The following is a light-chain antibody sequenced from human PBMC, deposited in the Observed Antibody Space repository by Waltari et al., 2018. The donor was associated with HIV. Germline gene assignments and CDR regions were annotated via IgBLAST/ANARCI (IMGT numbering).Light chain of an antibody. CDR2: NND. V-gene: IGLV1-44*01. CDR1: YSNIGSHT. J-gene: IGLJ3*02. CDR3: ASWDDKLDGWV. Sequence: QSLLPQPPSASGTPGQRVTISCSGSYSNIGSHTVNWPQQLPGSAPRALIYNNDQGPSGVPDRFSGSKSGTSASLAISGLQSEDQGDYDCASWDDKLDGWVFGGGTRLTVL.